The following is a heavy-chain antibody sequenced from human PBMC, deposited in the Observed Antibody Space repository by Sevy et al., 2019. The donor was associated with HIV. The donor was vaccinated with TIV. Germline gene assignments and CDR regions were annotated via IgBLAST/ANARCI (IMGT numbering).Heavy chain of an antibody. Sequence: GGSVRLSCAASGFTFSSYWMSWVRQAPGKGLEWVANIKQDGSEKYYVDSVKGRFTISRDNAKNSLYLQMNSLRAEDTAVYYCARDATDLLAVAGDLGYWGQGTLVTVSS. CDR2: IKQDGSEK. D-gene: IGHD6-19*01. CDR3: ARDATDLLAVAGDLGY. J-gene: IGHJ4*02. V-gene: IGHV3-7*01. CDR1: GFTFSSYW.